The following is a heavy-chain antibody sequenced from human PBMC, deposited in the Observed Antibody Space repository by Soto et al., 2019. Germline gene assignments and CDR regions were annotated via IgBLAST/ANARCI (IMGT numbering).Heavy chain of an antibody. D-gene: IGHD1-26*01. V-gene: IGHV3-64*01. CDR2: TNTNGGST. CDR3: GGRGGSGSYPFDY. J-gene: IGHJ4*02. Sequence: EVQLVESGGGLVQPGGSLRLSCAASGFTFNNYGMHWVRQAPGKGLEYVSATNTNGGSTYYANSVRGRFTISRDNSKNTLYLQRGSLRAEDMAVYYCGGRGGSGSYPFDYWGQGTLVTVSS. CDR1: GFTFNNYG.